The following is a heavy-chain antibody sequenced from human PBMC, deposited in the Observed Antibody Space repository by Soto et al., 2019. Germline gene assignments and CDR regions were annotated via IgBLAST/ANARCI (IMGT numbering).Heavy chain of an antibody. Sequence: SLRLSCAASGFTSWDYDMGWIRQAPGKGLEWVSYISRSGNTMYYGDYVKGRFTISRDNAENSVFLQMISLRAEDTAVYYCVREGRSSTSCNTGCAFDIWGQGTMVTVSS. CDR3: VREGRSSTSCNTGCAFDI. CDR2: ISRSGNTM. D-gene: IGHD2-2*02. V-gene: IGHV3-11*01. CDR1: GFTSWDYD. J-gene: IGHJ3*02.